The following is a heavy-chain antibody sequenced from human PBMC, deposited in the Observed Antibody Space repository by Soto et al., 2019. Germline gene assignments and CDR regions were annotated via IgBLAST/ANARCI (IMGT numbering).Heavy chain of an antibody. D-gene: IGHD6-6*01. Sequence: SESLSLTCIVSGGSISSYYWSWIRQPPGKGLEWIGYIYYSGSTNYNPSLKSRVTISVDTSKNQFSLKLSSVTAADTAVYYYARGGIAARQHFDYWGPGTLVTVSS. CDR2: IYYSGST. V-gene: IGHV4-59*01. CDR1: GGSISSYY. CDR3: ARGGIAARQHFDY. J-gene: IGHJ4*02.